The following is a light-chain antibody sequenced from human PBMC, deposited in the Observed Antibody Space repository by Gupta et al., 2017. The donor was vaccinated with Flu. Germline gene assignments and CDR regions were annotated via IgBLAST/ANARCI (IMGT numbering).Light chain of an antibody. CDR3: QSYDNSLSGSKV. V-gene: IGLV1-40*01. J-gene: IGLJ3*02. CDR2: GNN. CDR1: TSNIGAGYD. Sequence: QFVLTQPPSVSGAPGQRVTISCTGSTSNIGAGYDVHWYQQVPGRAPKRLIFGNNNRPSGVADRFSGSKSGTSASLAIAGLQAEDEADYYCQSYDNSLSGSKVFGGGIKLTGL.